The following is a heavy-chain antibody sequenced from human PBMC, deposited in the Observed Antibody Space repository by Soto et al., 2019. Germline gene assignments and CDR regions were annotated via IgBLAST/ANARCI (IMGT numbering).Heavy chain of an antibody. V-gene: IGHV3-21*01. CDR2: ISSSSSYI. J-gene: IGHJ5*02. CDR3: ARGSRWFDP. CDR1: GFSFSSYS. Sequence: PGGSLRLSCAASGFSFSSYSMNWVRQAPGKWLEWVSSISSSSSYIYYADSVKGRFTTSRDSAKNSLYLQVNSLRAEDKDVYYCARGSRWFDPWGQGTLVPVYS.